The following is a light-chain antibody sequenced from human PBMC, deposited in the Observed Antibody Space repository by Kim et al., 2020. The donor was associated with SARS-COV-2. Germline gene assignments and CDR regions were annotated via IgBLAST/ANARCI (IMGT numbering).Light chain of an antibody. V-gene: IGKV3-20*01. CDR2: GAS. Sequence: LSPGDRATRSCRASQSVSSSYLAWYQQKPGQAPRLLIYGASSRATGIPDRFSGSGSGTDFTLTISRLEPEDFAVYYCQQYGSSPGTFGQGTKLEI. CDR1: QSVSSSY. J-gene: IGKJ2*01. CDR3: QQYGSSPGT.